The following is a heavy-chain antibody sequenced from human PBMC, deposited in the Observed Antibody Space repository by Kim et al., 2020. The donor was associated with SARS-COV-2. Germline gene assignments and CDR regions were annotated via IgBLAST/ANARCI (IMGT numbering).Heavy chain of an antibody. J-gene: IGHJ5*01. D-gene: IGHD3-16*01. CDR2: IYYRGVT. V-gene: IGHV4-61*08. Sequence: SETLSLTCTVSGASVNSGAYYWSWIRQPPGMPLEWIGFIYYRGVTNYNPSLKSRVTISVDTSKNQFFLRLTSVTAADTGVYYCAIGSGWFDSWGQGTLVTVSS. CDR3: AIGSGWFDS. CDR1: GASVNSGAYY.